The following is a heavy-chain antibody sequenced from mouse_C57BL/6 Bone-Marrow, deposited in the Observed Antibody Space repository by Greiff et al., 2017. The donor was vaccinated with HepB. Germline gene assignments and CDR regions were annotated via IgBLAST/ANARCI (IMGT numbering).Heavy chain of an antibody. V-gene: IGHV14-3*02. Sequence: EVKLQHSGADLVKPGASVKLSCIVSGFNINDTYMYWVKQRPEQGLEWIGKIDPANGNTKYDPKFQGKATITANTSSNTAYLQLSSLTSEDTAVYYCATTPSFAYWGQGTRVTVSA. CDR2: IDPANGNT. CDR3: ATTPSFAY. CDR1: GFNINDTY. J-gene: IGHJ3*01.